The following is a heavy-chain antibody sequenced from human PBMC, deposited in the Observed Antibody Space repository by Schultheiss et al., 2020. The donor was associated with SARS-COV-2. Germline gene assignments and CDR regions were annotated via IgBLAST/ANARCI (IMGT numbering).Heavy chain of an antibody. J-gene: IGHJ4*02. CDR3: ASPYDS. V-gene: IGHV3-23*01. Sequence: GGSLRLSCAASGFTFSSYSMTWVRQSPGKGLEWVSGISASGGTSYNADSVKGRFTISRDNSKNTLYLQMNSLRAEDTAVYYCASPYDSWGQGTLVTVSS. CDR2: ISASGGTS. D-gene: IGHD3-22*01. CDR1: GFTFSSYS.